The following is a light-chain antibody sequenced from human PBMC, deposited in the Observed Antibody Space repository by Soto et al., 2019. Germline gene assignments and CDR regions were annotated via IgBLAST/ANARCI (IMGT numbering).Light chain of an antibody. CDR3: QSYDSSLTALYV. CDR1: SSNIGAGYD. V-gene: IGLV1-40*01. Sequence: HCERTQAPSGSGVPGEGGSISCTRSSSNIGAGYDVQWYQQLPGTAPKLLMYGNSNRPSGVPDRFSGSKSGTSASLAITGLLAEDEADYYCQSYDSSLTALYVFGIGTKVTVL. CDR2: GNS. J-gene: IGLJ1*01.